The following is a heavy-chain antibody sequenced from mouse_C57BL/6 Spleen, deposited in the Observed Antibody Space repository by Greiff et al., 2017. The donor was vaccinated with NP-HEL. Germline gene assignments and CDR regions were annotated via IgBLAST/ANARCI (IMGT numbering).Heavy chain of an antibody. J-gene: IGHJ1*03. V-gene: IGHV7-3*01. CDR3: ARSPYGNYWYFDV. D-gene: IGHD2-1*01. CDR1: GFTFTDYY. Sequence: DVKLQESGGGLVQPGGSLSLSCAASGFTFTDYYMSWVRQPPGKALEWLGFIRNKANGYTTEYSASVKGRFTISRDNSQSILYLQMNALRAEDSATYYCARSPYGNYWYFDVWGTGTTVTVSS. CDR2: IRNKANGYTT.